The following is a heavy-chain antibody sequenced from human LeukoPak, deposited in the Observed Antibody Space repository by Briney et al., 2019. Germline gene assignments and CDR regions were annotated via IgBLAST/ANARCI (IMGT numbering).Heavy chain of an antibody. D-gene: IGHD2-15*01. V-gene: IGHV4-31*03. CDR2: IYYSGST. CDR3: ARGLGYCSGGSCYDYYYYYGMDV. Sequence: SETLSLTCTVSGGSISSGGYYWSWIRQHPGKGLEWIGYIYYSGSTYYNPSLKSRVTISVDTSKNQFSLKLSSVTAADTAVYYCARGLGYCSGGSCYDYYYYYGMDVWGQGTTVTVSS. CDR1: GGSISSGGYY. J-gene: IGHJ6*02.